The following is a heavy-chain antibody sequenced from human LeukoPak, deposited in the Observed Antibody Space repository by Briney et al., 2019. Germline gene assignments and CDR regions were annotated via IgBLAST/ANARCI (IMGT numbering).Heavy chain of an antibody. J-gene: IGHJ5*02. CDR1: GGSISSSSYY. V-gene: IGHV4-39*01. D-gene: IGHD3-16*02. Sequence: SETLSLTCTVSGGSISSSSYYWGWIRQPPGKGLEWIGSIYYSGSTYYNPSLKSRVTISVDTSKNQFSLKLSSVTAADTAVYYRARKFVKARPFDPWGQGTLVTVSS. CDR3: ARKFVKARPFDP. CDR2: IYYSGST.